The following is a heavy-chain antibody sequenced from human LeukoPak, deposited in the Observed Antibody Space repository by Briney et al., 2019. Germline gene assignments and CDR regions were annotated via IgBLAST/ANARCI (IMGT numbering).Heavy chain of an antibody. Sequence: GGSLRLSCAASGFTFSSYWMSWVRKAPGKGLEWVANIKQDGSEKYYVDSVKGRFTISRDNAKNSLYLQMNSLRAEDTAVYYCAREGAPTVRGGYYFDYWGQGTLVTVSS. CDR3: AREGAPTVRGGYYFDY. D-gene: IGHD4-17*01. J-gene: IGHJ4*02. CDR1: GFTFSSYW. CDR2: IKQDGSEK. V-gene: IGHV3-7*05.